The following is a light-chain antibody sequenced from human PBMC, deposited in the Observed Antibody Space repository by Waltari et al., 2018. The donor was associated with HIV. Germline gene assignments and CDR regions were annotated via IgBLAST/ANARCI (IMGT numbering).Light chain of an antibody. CDR3: QQYYSTPLKT. J-gene: IGKJ1*01. Sequence: DIVMTQSPDSLAVSLGERATINCKSSQSVLYSSNNKNYLAWYQQKPGQPPKLLIYWASTRESGVPDRFSGGGSGTDFTLTISSLQAEDVAVYYCQQYYSTPLKTFGQGTKVEIK. CDR1: QSVLYSSNNKNY. CDR2: WAS. V-gene: IGKV4-1*01.